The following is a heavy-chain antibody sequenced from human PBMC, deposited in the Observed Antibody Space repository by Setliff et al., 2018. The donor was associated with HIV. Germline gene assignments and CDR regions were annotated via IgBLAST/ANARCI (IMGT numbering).Heavy chain of an antibody. V-gene: IGHV4-61*08. CDR1: GGSISSGGYY. J-gene: IGHJ4*02. CDR2: VYARGNT. Sequence: PSETLSLTCTVSGGSISSGGYYWSWIRQHPGKGLEWIGHVYARGNTNYNPSLKSRVTISVDTSKSQFSLKLSSVTAADTAVYYCARDRYGDYAYFDYWGQGTLVTVSS. CDR3: ARDRYGDYAYFDY. D-gene: IGHD4-17*01.